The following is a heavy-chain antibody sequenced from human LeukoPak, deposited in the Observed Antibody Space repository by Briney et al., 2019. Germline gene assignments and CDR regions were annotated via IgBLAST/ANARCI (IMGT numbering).Heavy chain of an antibody. D-gene: IGHD6-19*01. J-gene: IGHJ2*01. CDR2: IIPIFGTA. V-gene: IGHV1-69*01. CDR1: GGTFSSYA. CDR3: ARVDSSGWYWYFDL. Sequence: GASVKVSCKASGGTFSSYAISWVRQAPGQGLEWMGGIIPIFGTANYAQKFQGRVTITADESTSTAYMELSSLRSEDTAVYYCARVDSSGWYWYFDLWGRGTLVTVSS.